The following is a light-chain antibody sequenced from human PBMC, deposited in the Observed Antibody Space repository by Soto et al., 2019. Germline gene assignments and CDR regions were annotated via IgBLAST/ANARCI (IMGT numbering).Light chain of an antibody. J-gene: IGKJ1*01. CDR3: QQYNSYSRT. CDR1: QSISNW. Sequence: DIQMTQSPSTLSASVGDRVTISCRASQSISNWLAWYQQKPGKAPKLLIYDASSLESGVSLRFSGSGSGTEFTLTISSLQPDDFATYYCQQYNSYSRTFGQGTKVDIK. V-gene: IGKV1-5*01. CDR2: DAS.